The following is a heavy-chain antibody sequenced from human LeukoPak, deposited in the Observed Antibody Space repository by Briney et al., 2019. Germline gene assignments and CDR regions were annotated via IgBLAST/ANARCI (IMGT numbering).Heavy chain of an antibody. CDR1: GFTFSSYS. J-gene: IGHJ4*02. CDR2: ILSFGSTI. CDR3: ARVGARQILEY. D-gene: IGHD4-17*01. V-gene: IGHV3-48*01. Sequence: QPGGSLRLSCTASGFTFSSYSMNWVRQAPGKGLEWVSYILSFGSTIYYADSVKGRFTISRVNAKHSLYLQMNSLRAEDTAVYYCARVGARQILEYWGQGTLVTVSS.